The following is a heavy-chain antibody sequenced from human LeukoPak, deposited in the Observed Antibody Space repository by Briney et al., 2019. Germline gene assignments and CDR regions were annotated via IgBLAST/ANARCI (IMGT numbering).Heavy chain of an antibody. V-gene: IGHV3-30-3*01. D-gene: IGHD2-15*01. CDR1: GFILRSFA. CDR2: ISNDGSIK. CDR3: ASGDKISFIPFDY. Sequence: PGGSLRLSCAASGFILRSFAMHWVRQAPGKGLEWVALISNDGSIKYYADTVKDRFTISRDNSKSTLYLQMNSLRFEDTAVYYCASGDKISFIPFDYWGQGTLVTVSS. J-gene: IGHJ4*02.